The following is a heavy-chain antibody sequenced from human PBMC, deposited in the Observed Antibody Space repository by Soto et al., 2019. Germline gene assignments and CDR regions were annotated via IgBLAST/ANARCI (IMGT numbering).Heavy chain of an antibody. CDR2: ISYDGSNK. Sequence: QVQLVESGGGVVQPGRSLRLSCAASGFTFSSYGMHWVRQAPGKWLEWVAVISYDGSNKYYADSVKGRFTISRDNSKNTLYLQMNSLRAEDTAVYYCAKGGGYSYGEFEYWGQGTLVTVSS. CDR1: GFTFSSYG. CDR3: AKGGGYSYGEFEY. V-gene: IGHV3-30*18. J-gene: IGHJ4*02. D-gene: IGHD5-18*01.